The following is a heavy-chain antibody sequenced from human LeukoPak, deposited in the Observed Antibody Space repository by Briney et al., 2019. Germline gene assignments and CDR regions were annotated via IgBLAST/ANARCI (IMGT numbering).Heavy chain of an antibody. D-gene: IGHD4-17*01. CDR2: INWNGGST. Sequence: PGGSQRLSCAASGFTVADYGMSWVRQAPGKGLEWVSGINWNGGSTCYADSVKGRFTISRDNANNSLYMQMNSLRAEDTALYYCARATTVTTKILFQYYYYYYMDVWGKGTTVTVSS. J-gene: IGHJ6*03. CDR1: GFTVADYG. V-gene: IGHV3-20*04. CDR3: ARATTVTTKILFQYYYYYYMDV.